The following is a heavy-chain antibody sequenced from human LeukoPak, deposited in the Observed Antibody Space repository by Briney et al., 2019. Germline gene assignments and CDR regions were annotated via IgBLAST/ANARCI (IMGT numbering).Heavy chain of an antibody. CDR3: ARVGASIAAAGTDFDY. CDR2: MNPNSGNT. CDR1: GYTFTSYD. Sequence: GASVKVSCKASGYTFTSYDINWVRQATGQGLEWMGWMNPNSGNTGYAQKFQGRVTITRNTSISTAYMELSSLRSEDTAVYYCARVGASIAAAGTDFDYWGQGTLVTVSS. D-gene: IGHD6-13*01. V-gene: IGHV1-8*03. J-gene: IGHJ4*02.